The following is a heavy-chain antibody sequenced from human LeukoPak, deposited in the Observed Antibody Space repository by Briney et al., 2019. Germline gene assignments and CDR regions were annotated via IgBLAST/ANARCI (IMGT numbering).Heavy chain of an antibody. CDR1: VYTFTSYY. D-gene: IGHD6-6*01. CDR2: MNPSGGST. Sequence: ASVKVSCKASVYTFTSYYVHWVRQARGQGLEWMGIMNPSGGSTSYAQNFQGRVTMTRDTSTSTVYMDLSSLRSEDTAVYYCARDGRGIAARPGYFDYWGQGTLVTVSS. J-gene: IGHJ4*02. V-gene: IGHV1-46*01. CDR3: ARDGRGIAARPGYFDY.